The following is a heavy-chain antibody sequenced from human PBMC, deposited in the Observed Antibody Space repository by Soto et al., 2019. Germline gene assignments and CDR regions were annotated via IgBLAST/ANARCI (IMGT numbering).Heavy chain of an antibody. CDR3: ASRITSIVTGSIDY. V-gene: IGHV3-7*01. Sequence: GGSLRLSCATSGFTFSRFWMNWVRQAPGKGLEWVANIKPDGSQTNYVDSVKGRFTISRDNAKNSVYLQMNSLRAEDTGLYYCASRITSIVTGSIDYWGHGTLVTVSS. J-gene: IGHJ4*01. D-gene: IGHD1-20*01. CDR2: IKPDGSQT. CDR1: GFTFSRFW.